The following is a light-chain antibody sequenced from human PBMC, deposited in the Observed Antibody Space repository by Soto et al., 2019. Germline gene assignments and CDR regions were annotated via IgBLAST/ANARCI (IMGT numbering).Light chain of an antibody. CDR2: LGS. Sequence: IVMTQSPLFLAVTSGEPSSISCRSRHSLLHSNGYHHLNCYLQKPGQSPQXLIYLGSYRSSGVPDRFSGSGSGTDFTLKISRVEAEDVGVYYCMQVLQTRTFGQGTKVDIK. CDR1: HSLLHSNGYHH. CDR3: MQVLQTRT. J-gene: IGKJ1*01. V-gene: IGKV2-28*01.